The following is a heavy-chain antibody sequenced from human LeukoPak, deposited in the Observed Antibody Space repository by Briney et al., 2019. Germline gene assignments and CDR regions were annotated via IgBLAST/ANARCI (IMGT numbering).Heavy chain of an antibody. CDR1: GFTFSSYA. CDR2: IVGSGGTT. D-gene: IGHD3-10*01. V-gene: IGHV3-23*01. J-gene: IGHJ3*02. Sequence: GGSLRLSCAASGFTFSSYAMSWVRQAPGKGLEWVSAIVGSGGTTYYVDSVKGRFTISRDNSKNTLYLQMNSLRAEDTAVYYCARETYGSGSRSDIWGQGTMVTVSS. CDR3: ARETYGSGSRSDI.